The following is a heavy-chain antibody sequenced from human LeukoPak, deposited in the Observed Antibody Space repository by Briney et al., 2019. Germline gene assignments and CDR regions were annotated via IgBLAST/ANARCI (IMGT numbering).Heavy chain of an antibody. CDR3: SRVSGNLFFDALDI. CDR2: IRSKPYGGTT. V-gene: IGHV3-49*04. CDR1: GFTFGDYA. D-gene: IGHD3-22*01. Sequence: GGSLRLSCTASGFTFGDYAMSWVRQAPGKGLEWVGFIRSKPYGGTTEYAASVRGRFSISRDDSKSIAYLQMNSLKTEDTAMYYCSRVSGNLFFDALDIWGQGTLVTVSS. J-gene: IGHJ3*02.